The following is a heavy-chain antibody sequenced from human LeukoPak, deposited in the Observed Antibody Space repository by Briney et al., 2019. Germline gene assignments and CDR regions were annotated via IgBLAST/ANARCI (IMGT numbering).Heavy chain of an antibody. CDR2: ISGSGGRT. CDR1: GFTFTTSA. J-gene: IGHJ4*02. D-gene: IGHD3-22*01. V-gene: IGHV3-23*01. CDR3: ARDRYYDSRETAQ. Sequence: PGGSLRLSCAASGFTFTTSAMSWVRQAPGKGLEWVSSISGSGGRTNYADSVKGRFTISRDNAKNSLYLQMNSLRAEDTAVYYCARDRYYDSRETAQWGQGTLVTVSS.